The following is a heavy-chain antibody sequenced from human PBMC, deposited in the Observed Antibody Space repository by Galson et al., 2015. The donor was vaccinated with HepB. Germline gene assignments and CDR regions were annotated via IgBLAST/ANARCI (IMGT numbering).Heavy chain of an antibody. CDR3: AREDIRFLEWLGYYSDL. Sequence: SLRLSCAASGSTLRSSGINWVRKTPGKRLEWASSTFSKGHYRIYAHSLKVRFTIPRDNAKNSGYLQMNSLRAEDTALYYCAREDIRFLEWLGYYSDLWGRGTLVTVSS. CDR1: GSTLRSSG. V-gene: IGHV3-21*06. J-gene: IGHJ2*01. CDR2: TFSKGHYR. D-gene: IGHD3-3*01.